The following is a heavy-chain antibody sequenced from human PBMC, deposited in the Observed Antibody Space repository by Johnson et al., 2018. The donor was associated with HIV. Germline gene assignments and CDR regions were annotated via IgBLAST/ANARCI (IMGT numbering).Heavy chain of an antibody. V-gene: IGHV3-7*01. D-gene: IGHD1-26*01. J-gene: IGHJ3*01. CDR2: IKQDGSEK. Sequence: VQLVESGGGLVQPGGSLRLSCAASGFTFSSYWMSWVRQVPGKGLEWVANIKQDGSEKYYVDSVKGRFPISRDNAKNSLYLQMNSLRAEDTAVYYCAKERDSGSYFDAFDLWGQGTMVTISS. CDR1: GFTFSSYW. CDR3: AKERDSGSYFDAFDL.